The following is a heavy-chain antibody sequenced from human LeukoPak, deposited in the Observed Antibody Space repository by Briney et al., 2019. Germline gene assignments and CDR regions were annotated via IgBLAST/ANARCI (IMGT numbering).Heavy chain of an antibody. Sequence: SETLSLTCTVSGGSTSSSSYYWGWIRQPPGKGLEWIGSIYYSGSTYYNPSLKSRVTISVDTSKNQFSLKLSSVTAADTAVYYCAGRYSSGWYPIDYWGQGTLVTVSS. CDR1: GGSTSSSSYY. D-gene: IGHD6-19*01. V-gene: IGHV4-39*07. CDR3: AGRYSSGWYPIDY. J-gene: IGHJ4*02. CDR2: IYYSGST.